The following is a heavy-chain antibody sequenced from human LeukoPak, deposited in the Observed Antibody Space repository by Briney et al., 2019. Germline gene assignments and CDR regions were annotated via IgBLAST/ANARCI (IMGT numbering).Heavy chain of an antibody. Sequence: SETLSLTCTVSGGSISTSSFYWGWIRQPPGKGLEWIGSIYYSGRTYYNLSLKSRVTISGDTSKNQVSLKLTSVTAADTAVYYCARVLGSGSYYYYYMDVWGKRTTVTVSS. J-gene: IGHJ6*03. CDR2: IYYSGRT. D-gene: IGHD3-10*01. CDR1: GGSISTSSFY. V-gene: IGHV4-39*01. CDR3: ARVLGSGSYYYYYMDV.